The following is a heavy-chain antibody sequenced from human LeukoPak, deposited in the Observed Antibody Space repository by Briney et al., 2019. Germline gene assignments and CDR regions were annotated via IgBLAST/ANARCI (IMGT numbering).Heavy chain of an antibody. CDR3: ATLKRGYSYIFDY. CDR2: FDPEDGET. D-gene: IGHD5-18*01. Sequence: GASVKVSCKVSGYTFTELSMHWVRQAPGKGLEWMGGFDPEDGETIYAQKFQGRVTMTEDTSTDTAYMELSSLRSEDTAVYYCATLKRGYSYIFDYWGQGTLVTVSS. J-gene: IGHJ4*02. V-gene: IGHV1-24*01. CDR1: GYTFTELS.